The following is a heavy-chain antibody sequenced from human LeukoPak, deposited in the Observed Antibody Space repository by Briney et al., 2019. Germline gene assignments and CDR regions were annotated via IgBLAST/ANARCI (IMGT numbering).Heavy chain of an antibody. V-gene: IGHV3-21*01. CDR1: GFTFSTYT. CDR3: ARGGIAAALYYFDY. Sequence: GGSLRLSCAASGFTFSTYTMNWVRQAPGKGLEWVSSISSSSGYKYYADSVRGRFTISRDNAKNSLYLQMNSLRAGDTAVYYCARGGIAAALYYFDYWGQGTLVTVSS. CDR2: ISSSSGYK. D-gene: IGHD6-13*01. J-gene: IGHJ4*02.